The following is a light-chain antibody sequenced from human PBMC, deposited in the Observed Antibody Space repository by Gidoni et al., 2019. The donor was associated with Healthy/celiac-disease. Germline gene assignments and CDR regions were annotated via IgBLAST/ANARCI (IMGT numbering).Light chain of an antibody. CDR1: QSISSY. CDR3: QQSYSTPGT. V-gene: IGKV1-39*01. CDR2: AAS. Sequence: IQMTQSPSSLSASVVDRVTITCRASQSISSYLNWYQQKPGKAPKLLIYAASSLQSGVPSRFSGSGSGTDFTLTISSLQPEDFATYYCQQSYSTPGTFGPGTKVEIK. J-gene: IGKJ3*01.